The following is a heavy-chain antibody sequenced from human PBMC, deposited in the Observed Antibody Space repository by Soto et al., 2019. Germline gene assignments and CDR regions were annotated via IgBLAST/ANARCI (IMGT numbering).Heavy chain of an antibody. D-gene: IGHD3-3*01. J-gene: IGHJ5*02. CDR3: ARGAFNWTLYYDFWSGYRGPREFDP. V-gene: IGHV4-34*01. CDR1: GGSFSGYY. CDR2: INHSGST. Sequence: SETLSLTCAVYGGSFSGYYWSWIRQPPGKGLEWIGEINHSGSTNYNPSLKSRVTISVDTSKNQFSLKLSSVTAADTAVYYCARGAFNWTLYYDFWSGYRGPREFDPWGQGTLVTVSS.